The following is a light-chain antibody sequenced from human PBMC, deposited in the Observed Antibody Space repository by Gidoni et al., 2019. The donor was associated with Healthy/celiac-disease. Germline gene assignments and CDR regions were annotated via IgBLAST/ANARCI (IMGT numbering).Light chain of an antibody. Sequence: DIQMSQPPSPPSASVGDRVTITCRASPSSSSYLNWSQQKPGKAPKRLIYAASSSQSRVPSRFSSSRSGADVTLTISSLLPEDYATVYCRQSYSTPLTFGGGTKVEIK. CDR2: AAS. CDR3: RQSYSTPLT. J-gene: IGKJ4*01. CDR1: PSSSSY. V-gene: IGKV1-39*01.